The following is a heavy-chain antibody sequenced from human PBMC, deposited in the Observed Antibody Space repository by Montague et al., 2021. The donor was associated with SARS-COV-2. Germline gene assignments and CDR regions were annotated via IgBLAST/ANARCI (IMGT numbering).Heavy chain of an antibody. CDR3: ARGEYYRGWYGLKYYFDY. CDR2: INHSGST. J-gene: IGHJ4*02. Sequence: SETLSLTCAVYGGSFSGYYWSWIRQPPGKGLEWIGEINHSGSTNYNPSLKSRVTISVDTSKNQFSLKLSSVTAADTAAYYCARGEYYRGWYGLKYYFDYWGQGTLVIVSS. CDR1: GGSFSGYY. V-gene: IGHV4-34*01. D-gene: IGHD6-19*01.